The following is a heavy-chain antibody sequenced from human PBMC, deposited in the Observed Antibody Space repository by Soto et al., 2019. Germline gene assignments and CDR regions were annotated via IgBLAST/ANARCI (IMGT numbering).Heavy chain of an antibody. V-gene: IGHV4-4*02. CDR1: GTSVSSTFW. CDR3: TTDLPWSYGALGY. J-gene: IGHJ4*02. Sequence: SETLSLTCAVSGTSVSSTFWWTWVRQAPGKGLEWIGEIHHTGNPKYNPSLKSRVRMSVDKSNNEFSLKMTSVTAADTAFYYCTTDLPWSYGALGYWGQGALVTVSS. CDR2: IHHTGNP. D-gene: IGHD1-26*01.